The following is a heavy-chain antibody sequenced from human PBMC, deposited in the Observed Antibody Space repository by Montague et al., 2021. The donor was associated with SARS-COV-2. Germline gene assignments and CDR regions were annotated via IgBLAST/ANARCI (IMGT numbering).Heavy chain of an antibody. J-gene: IGHJ4*02. V-gene: IGHV4-39*02. CDR1: GESIDRDTYY. CDR3: VRPGSVSGWFYFDD. CDR2: LSPSGST. D-gene: IGHD6-19*01. Sequence: SETLSLTCIVSGESIDRDTYYWGWIRQSPGKGLEWIGSLSPSGSTYYNPSLRSRVTISMDTSKNHFSLKVNSVTATDTAVYFCVRPGSVSGWFYFDDWGQGTLVSVSS.